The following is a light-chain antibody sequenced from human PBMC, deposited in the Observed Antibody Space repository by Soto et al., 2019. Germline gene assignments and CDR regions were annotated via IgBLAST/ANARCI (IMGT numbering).Light chain of an antibody. J-gene: IGLJ2*01. V-gene: IGLV2-14*01. CDR2: DVS. CDR1: SSDVGGYNY. Sequence: QSVLTQSASVSGSPGQSITISCTGTSSDVGGYNYVSWYQQHPGKAPKLMIYDVSDRPSGVSSRFSGSKSGNTASLTISGLQAEDEADYYCSSYTSRSTLVFGGGTKLTVL. CDR3: SSYTSRSTLV.